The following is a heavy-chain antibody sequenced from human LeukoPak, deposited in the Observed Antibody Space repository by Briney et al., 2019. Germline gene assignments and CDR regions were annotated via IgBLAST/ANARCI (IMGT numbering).Heavy chain of an antibody. CDR2: INQDASEI. CDR1: GFTFSTYW. Sequence: GGSLRLSCAASGFTFSTYWMNWYRQAPGKGLEWVGNINQDASEINYVDSVRGRFTISRDNAKNSLHLKLNSLRAEDTAVYYCATDRDNSDWQKRFDSWGQGTLVTVSS. CDR3: ATDRDNSDWQKRFDS. J-gene: IGHJ4*02. V-gene: IGHV3-7*01. D-gene: IGHD2-21*02.